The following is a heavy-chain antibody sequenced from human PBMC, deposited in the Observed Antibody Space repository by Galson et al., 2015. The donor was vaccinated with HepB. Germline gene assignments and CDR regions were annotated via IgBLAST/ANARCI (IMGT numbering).Heavy chain of an antibody. D-gene: IGHD2-15*01. CDR2: VDPEDGET. CDR3: ATDSTESGGIVYYGMDV. V-gene: IGHV1-69-2*01. J-gene: IGHJ6*02. Sequence: VKVSCKVSGYTFTDYYMHWVQQAPGKGLEWMGLVDPEDGETIYAEKFQGRVTITADTSTDTAYMELSSLRSEDTAVYYCATDSTESGGIVYYGMDVWGQGTTVTVSS. CDR1: GYTFTDYY.